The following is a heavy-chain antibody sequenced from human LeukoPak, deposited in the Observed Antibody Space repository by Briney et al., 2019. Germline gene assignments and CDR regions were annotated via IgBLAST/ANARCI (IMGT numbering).Heavy chain of an antibody. CDR3: ARPHCSSTSCYAETQNWFDP. D-gene: IGHD2-2*01. Sequence: GASVKVSCKASGYTFTGYYMHWVRQAPGQGLEWMGRINPNSGGTNYAQKFQGRVTMTRDTSISTAYMELSRLRSDDTAVYYCARPHCSSTSCYAETQNWFDPWGRGTLVTVSS. J-gene: IGHJ5*02. V-gene: IGHV1-2*06. CDR2: INPNSGGT. CDR1: GYTFTGYY.